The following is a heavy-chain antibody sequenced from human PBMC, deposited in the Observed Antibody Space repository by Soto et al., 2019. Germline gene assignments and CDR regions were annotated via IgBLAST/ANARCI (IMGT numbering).Heavy chain of an antibody. D-gene: IGHD6-25*01. J-gene: IGHJ3*02. CDR3: VRGGRGYTRGGVFDI. Sequence: SVKGRYTISRDNAKNSLYLQMRSLRAEDTAVYYCVRGGRGYTRGGVFDIWGQGTMVTVSS. V-gene: IGHV3-7*04.